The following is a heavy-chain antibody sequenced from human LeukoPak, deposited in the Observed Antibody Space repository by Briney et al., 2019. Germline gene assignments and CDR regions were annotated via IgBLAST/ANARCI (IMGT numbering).Heavy chain of an antibody. J-gene: IGHJ4*02. D-gene: IGHD5-18*01. CDR2: VSDSGDVT. Sequence: GGSLRLSCAASGCTFGTFAMTWVRQAPGKGLEWVSTVSDSGDVTYSADSVKGRFTISRDNSGNTLFLRMVSLRAEDTAVYYCARYPSYSYSLDYWGPGTLVTVSS. CDR1: GCTFGTFA. V-gene: IGHV3-23*01. CDR3: ARYPSYSYSLDY.